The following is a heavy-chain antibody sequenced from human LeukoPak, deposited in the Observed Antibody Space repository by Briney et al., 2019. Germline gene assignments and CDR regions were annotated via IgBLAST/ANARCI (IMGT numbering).Heavy chain of an antibody. CDR3: AKEISPPQYISSSWYLDY. CDR2: IKQDGSQK. CDR1: GFTFSSNW. V-gene: IGHV3-7*04. J-gene: IGHJ4*02. Sequence: GGSLRLSCAASGFTFSSNWMNWVRQAPGRGLEWVANIKQDGSQKNYVDSVKGRFTISRDNAKSSLFLQMNSLRAEDTAVYYCAKEISPPQYISSSWYLDYWGQGTLVTVSS. D-gene: IGHD6-13*01.